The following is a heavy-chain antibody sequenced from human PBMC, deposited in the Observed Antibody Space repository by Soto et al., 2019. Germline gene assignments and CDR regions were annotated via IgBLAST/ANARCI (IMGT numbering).Heavy chain of an antibody. Sequence: SETLSLTCAVYGGSFSGYYWSWIRQPPGKGLEWIGEINHSGSTNYNPSLKSRVTISVDTSKNQFSLKLSSVTAADTAVYYCASGTQYCSSTSCKYYFDYWGQGTLVTVSS. CDR1: GGSFSGYY. D-gene: IGHD2-2*01. CDR2: INHSGST. V-gene: IGHV4-34*01. J-gene: IGHJ4*02. CDR3: ASGTQYCSSTSCKYYFDY.